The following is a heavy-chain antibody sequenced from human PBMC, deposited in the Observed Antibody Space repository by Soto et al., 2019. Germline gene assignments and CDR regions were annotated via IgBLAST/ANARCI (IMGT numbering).Heavy chain of an antibody. V-gene: IGHV3-23*01. CDR2: ISGSGGST. Sequence: PGGSLRLSCAASGFTFSSYAMSWVRQAPGKGLEWVSAISGSGGSTYYADSVKGRFTISRDNSKNTLYLQMNSLRAEDTAVYYCANRGPFPNPGGKLPLAYYFDYWGQGTLVTVSS. D-gene: IGHD2-15*01. CDR3: ANRGPFPNPGGKLPLAYYFDY. J-gene: IGHJ4*02. CDR1: GFTFSSYA.